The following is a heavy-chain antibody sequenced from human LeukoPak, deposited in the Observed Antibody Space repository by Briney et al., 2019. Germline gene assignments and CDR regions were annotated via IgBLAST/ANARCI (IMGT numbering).Heavy chain of an antibody. CDR1: GGTFTSYY. CDR2: INPSGGST. CDR3: ARDKSFKGIITIFGVVNYYFDY. V-gene: IGHV1-46*01. J-gene: IGHJ4*02. D-gene: IGHD3-3*01. Sequence: ASVKVSCKASGGTFTSYYMHWVRQAPGQGLEWMGIINPSGGSTSYAQKFQGRVTMTRDTSTSTVYMELSSLRSEDTAVYYCARDKSFKGIITIFGVVNYYFDYWGQGTLVTVSS.